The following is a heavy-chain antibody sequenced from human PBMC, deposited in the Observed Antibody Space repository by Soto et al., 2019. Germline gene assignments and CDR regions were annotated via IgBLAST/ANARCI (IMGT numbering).Heavy chain of an antibody. CDR3: ARGKLRRPASRGSYSVDI. J-gene: IGHJ4*02. CDR2: IPYIGSA. V-gene: IGHV4-61*01. CDR1: GGSVSGATHY. D-gene: IGHD3-3*01. Sequence: SETLSLTCTGSGGSVSGATHYWNWIRQPPGKGLEWIGHIPYIGSANYNPSLGSRVSLQIGTEQYSLRLNSVTAADTAVYYCARGKLRRPASRGSYSVDIWGQRILVTVYS.